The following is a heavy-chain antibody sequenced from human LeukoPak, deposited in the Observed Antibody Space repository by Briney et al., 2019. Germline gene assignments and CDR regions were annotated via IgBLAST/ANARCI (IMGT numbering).Heavy chain of an antibody. J-gene: IGHJ4*02. Sequence: ASVKVSCKASGGTFSSYAISWVRPAPGQGHEWMGGIIPIFGTANYAQKFQGRVTITTDESTSTAYMELSSLRSEDTAVYYCARGSSRGLRAASGFDYWGQGTLVTVSS. CDR1: GGTFSSYA. CDR3: ARGSSRGLRAASGFDY. D-gene: IGHD4-17*01. CDR2: IIPIFGTA. V-gene: IGHV1-69*05.